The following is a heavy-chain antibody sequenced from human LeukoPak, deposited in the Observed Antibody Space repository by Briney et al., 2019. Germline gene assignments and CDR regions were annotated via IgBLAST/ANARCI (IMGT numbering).Heavy chain of an antibody. J-gene: IGHJ4*02. V-gene: IGHV4-61*01. D-gene: IGHD3-22*01. CDR3: ASYYDSKGRYFDY. CDR2: IYYSGNT. CDR1: GGSISSSSYY. Sequence: SETLSLTCTVSGGSISSSSYYWSWIRQPPGKGLEWIGYIYYSGNTNYNPSLKSRVTISVDTSKNQFSLKLSSVTAADTAVYYCASYYDSKGRYFDYWGQGTLVTVSS.